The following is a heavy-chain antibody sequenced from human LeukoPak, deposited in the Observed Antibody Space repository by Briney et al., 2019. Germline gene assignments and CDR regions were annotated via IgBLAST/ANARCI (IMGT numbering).Heavy chain of an antibody. CDR2: IYYSGST. CDR1: GGSISSYY. V-gene: IGHV4-59*01. J-gene: IGHJ6*03. D-gene: IGHD2-2*01. Sequence: PSETLSLTCTVSGGSISSYYWSWIRQPPGKGLEWIGYIYYSGSTNYNPSLKSRVTISVDTSKNQFSLKLSSVTAADTAVYYCARVLGDCSSTSCYYYYYMDVWGKGTTVTISS. CDR3: ARVLGDCSSTSCYYYYYMDV.